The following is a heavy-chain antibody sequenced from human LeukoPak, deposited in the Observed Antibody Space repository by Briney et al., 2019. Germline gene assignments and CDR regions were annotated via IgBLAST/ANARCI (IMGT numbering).Heavy chain of an antibody. J-gene: IGHJ4*02. D-gene: IGHD4-17*01. Sequence: KPSETLSLTFAVYGGAFSGYYWGWIRQPPREGLGWIGEINHSGSTNYNPSLKSRVTISVDTSKNQFSLKLSSVTAADTAVYYCARAGPTVTLTPFDYWGQGTLVTVSS. V-gene: IGHV4-34*01. CDR1: GGAFSGYY. CDR3: ARAGPTVTLTPFDY. CDR2: INHSGST.